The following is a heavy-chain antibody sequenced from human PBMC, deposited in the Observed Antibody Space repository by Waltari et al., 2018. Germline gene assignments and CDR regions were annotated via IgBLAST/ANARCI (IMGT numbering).Heavy chain of an antibody. V-gene: IGHV3-23*04. D-gene: IGHD1-26*01. CDR2: RSGGGGST. Sequence: EVQLVESGGGLVQPGGSLRLSCEASGFTFGRSAMTWVRQVPGKGREGLWARSGGGGSTYYADAVQGRFIISRDPSKNTLFLQLNSLRVEDTAVYFCAKTLSDPSVGGLDVWGQGTPVTVSS. CDR3: AKTLSDPSVGGLDV. CDR1: GFTFGRSA. J-gene: IGHJ6*02.